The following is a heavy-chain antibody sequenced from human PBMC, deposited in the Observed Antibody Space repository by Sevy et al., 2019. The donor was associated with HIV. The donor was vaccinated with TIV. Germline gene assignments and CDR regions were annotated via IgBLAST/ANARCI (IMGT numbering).Heavy chain of an antibody. Sequence: ASVKVSCKASGYRFEIYGINWVRQAPGQGLEWMGWSSGHNGNTNYAQKFQDRVTMTTDTSTSTVYMELRRLTFDDTAVYYCARERAPYYYDSSGFLDAFDMWGQGTMVTVSS. CDR3: ARERAPYYYDSSGFLDAFDM. J-gene: IGHJ3*02. V-gene: IGHV1-18*01. CDR1: GYRFEIYG. CDR2: SSGHNGNT. D-gene: IGHD3-22*01.